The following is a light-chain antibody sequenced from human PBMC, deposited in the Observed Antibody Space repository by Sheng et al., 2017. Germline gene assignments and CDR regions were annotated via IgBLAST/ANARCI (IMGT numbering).Light chain of an antibody. CDR2: DAS. Sequence: TQSPAILSLSPGERATLSCGASQRVTSNVNWYQQKPGQVPRLLIYDASNRATGIPARFSGSGSGTEFTLTISSLQSEDFAVYYCQQYNNWPPGFGQGTKVEIK. V-gene: IGKV3-15*01. J-gene: IGKJ1*01. CDR1: QRVTSN. CDR3: QQYNNWPPG.